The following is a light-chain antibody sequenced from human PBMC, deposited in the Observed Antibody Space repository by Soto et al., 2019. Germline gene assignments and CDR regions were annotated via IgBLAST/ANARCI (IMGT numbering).Light chain of an antibody. J-gene: IGKJ1*01. CDR1: QSISSY. Sequence: VQMSQSQSSLVDPVGDRVTITCRASQSISSYLHWYQQKPGKAPKLLIYAASNLQSGVPSRFSASGSGTDFTLTWYSLQPEDVATYYCQQGYSTPWTFGQGTKVDIK. V-gene: IGKV1-39*01. CDR2: AAS. CDR3: QQGYSTPWT.